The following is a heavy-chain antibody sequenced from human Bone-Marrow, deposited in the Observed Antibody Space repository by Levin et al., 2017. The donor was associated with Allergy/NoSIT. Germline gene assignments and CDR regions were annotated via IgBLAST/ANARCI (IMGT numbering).Heavy chain of an antibody. CDR3: ARDRITYYYGSGSYDYYYYGMDV. CDR2: IKQDGSEK. V-gene: IGHV3-7*04. D-gene: IGHD3-10*01. Sequence: LSLPCAASGFPFSSYWMSWVRQAPGKGLEWVANIKQDGSEKYYVDSVKGRFTISRDNAKNSLYLQMNSLRAEDTAVYYCARDRITYYYGSGSYDYYYYGMDVWGQGTTVTVSS. CDR1: GFPFSSYW. J-gene: IGHJ6*02.